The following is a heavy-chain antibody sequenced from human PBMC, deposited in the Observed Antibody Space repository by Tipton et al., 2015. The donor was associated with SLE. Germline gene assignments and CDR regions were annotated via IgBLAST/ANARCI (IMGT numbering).Heavy chain of an antibody. V-gene: IGHV4-31*03. J-gene: IGHJ4*02. CDR3: ASQNWNYYY. Sequence: TLSLTCTVSGGSISSGGYYWSWIRQHPGKGLEWIGELNHSGSSNYNPSLKSRVTISEDTSKKQFSLTLNSVTAADTAVYYCASQNWNYYYWGQGKLVTVSS. D-gene: IGHD1-7*01. CDR2: LNHSGSS. CDR1: GGSISSGGYY.